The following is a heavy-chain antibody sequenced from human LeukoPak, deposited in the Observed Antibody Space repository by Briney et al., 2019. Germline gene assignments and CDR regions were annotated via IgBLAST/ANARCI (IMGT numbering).Heavy chain of an antibody. J-gene: IGHJ4*02. CDR1: GGSFSGYY. V-gene: IGHV4-34*01. CDR2: IYYSGST. CDR3: ARHMSGEVDILFDY. D-gene: IGHD3-9*01. Sequence: PSETLSLTCAVYGGSFSGYYWSWIRQPPGKGLEWIGSIYYSGSTYYNPSLKSRVTISVDTSKNQFSLKLSSVTAADTAVYYCARHMSGEVDILFDYWGQGTLVTVSS.